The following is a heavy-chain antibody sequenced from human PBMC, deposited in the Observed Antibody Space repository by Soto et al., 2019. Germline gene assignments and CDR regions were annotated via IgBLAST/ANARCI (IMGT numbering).Heavy chain of an antibody. J-gene: IGHJ6*02. V-gene: IGHV5-51*01. CDR1: GYSFTSYW. CDR3: ARRGISNYYYYYGMDV. D-gene: IGHD3-16*01. Sequence: EESLKISCKGSGYSFTSYWIGWVRQMPGKGLEWMGIIYPGDSDTRYSPSFQGQVTISADKSISTAYLQWSSLKASDTAMYYCARRGISNYYYYYGMDVWGQGTTVTVSS. CDR2: IYPGDSDT.